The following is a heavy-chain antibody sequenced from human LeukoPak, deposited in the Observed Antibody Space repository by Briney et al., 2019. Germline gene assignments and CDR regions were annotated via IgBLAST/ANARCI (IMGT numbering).Heavy chain of an antibody. J-gene: IGHJ4*02. V-gene: IGHV4-30-4*02. CDR1: GGSISSGDYY. CDR2: IYYSGST. Sequence: SETLSLTCTVSGGSISSGDYYWSWIRQPPGKGLEWIGYIYYSGSTYYNPSLKSRVTISVDTSKNQFSLKLSSVTAADTAVYYCARDQAHTGLLDYWGQGTLVTVSS. D-gene: IGHD1-1*01. CDR3: ARDQAHTGLLDY.